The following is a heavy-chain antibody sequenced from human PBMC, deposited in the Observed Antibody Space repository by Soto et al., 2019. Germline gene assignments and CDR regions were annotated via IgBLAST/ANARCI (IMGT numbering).Heavy chain of an antibody. J-gene: IGHJ6*02. CDR1: GGTFSSYA. CDR2: IIPIFGTA. D-gene: IGHD6-13*01. Sequence: SVKVPCKASGGTFSSYAISWGRQAPGQGLEWMGGIIPIFGTANYAQKFQGRVTITADESTSTAYMELSSLRSEDTAVYYCARDQQLVRPYYYYGMDVWGQGTTVTVSS. V-gene: IGHV1-69*13. CDR3: ARDQQLVRPYYYYGMDV.